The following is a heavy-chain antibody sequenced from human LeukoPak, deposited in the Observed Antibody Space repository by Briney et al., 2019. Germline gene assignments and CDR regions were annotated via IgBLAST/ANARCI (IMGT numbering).Heavy chain of an antibody. V-gene: IGHV4-34*01. CDR2: INHSGST. CDR1: GGSFSGYY. J-gene: IGHJ4*02. CDR3: ARGGVSHDYVLAYFDY. D-gene: IGHD3-16*01. Sequence: SENLSLTSAVYGGSFSGYYWGWIRQPPGNGLEWIGEINHSGSTNYNPSLKSRVTISVNTSKKQFSLKLSSVTAADTAVYYCARGGVSHDYVLAYFDYWGKGTLVTVSS.